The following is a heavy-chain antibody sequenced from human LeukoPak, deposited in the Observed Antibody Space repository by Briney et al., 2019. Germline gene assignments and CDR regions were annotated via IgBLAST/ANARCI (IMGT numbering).Heavy chain of an antibody. D-gene: IGHD2-2*01. CDR3: AKHRWGRIVVVPAATRAGYFQH. V-gene: IGHV3-30*02. Sequence: GRSLRLSCVASGFTFKSYGMNWVRQAPGKGLEWVAFIHYDGSNKYYADSVQGRFTLSRDNSKNTLYLQMNSLRAEDTAVYYCAKHRWGRIVVVPAATRAGYFQHWGQGTLVTVSS. J-gene: IGHJ1*01. CDR2: IHYDGSNK. CDR1: GFTFKSYG.